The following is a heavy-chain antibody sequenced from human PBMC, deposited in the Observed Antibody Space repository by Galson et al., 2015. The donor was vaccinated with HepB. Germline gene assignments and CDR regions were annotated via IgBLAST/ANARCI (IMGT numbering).Heavy chain of an antibody. V-gene: IGHV3-49*03. CDR2: IRSKAYGGTT. CDR3: TRALGTDSSGYQPVLSTSYYYYGMDV. Sequence: SLRLSCAASGFTFGDYAMSWFRQAPGKGLEWVGFIRSKAYGGTTEYAASVKGRFTISRDDSKSIAYLQMNSLKTEDTAVYYCTRALGTDSSGYQPVLSTSYYYYGMDVWGQGTTVTVSS. CDR1: GFTFGDYA. D-gene: IGHD3-22*01. J-gene: IGHJ6*02.